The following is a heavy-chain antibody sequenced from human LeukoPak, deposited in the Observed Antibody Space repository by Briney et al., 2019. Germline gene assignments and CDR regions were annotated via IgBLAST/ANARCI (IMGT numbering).Heavy chain of an antibody. D-gene: IGHD1-26*01. CDR2: ISWNSGSI. Sequence: GRSLRLSCAASGFTFDDYAMHWVRQAPGKGLEWVSGISWNSGSIGYADSVKGRFTISRDNAKNSLYLQMNSLRAEDTALYYCAKGVDGSPPENWGQGTLVTVSS. CDR1: GFTFDDYA. V-gene: IGHV3-9*01. CDR3: AKGVDGSPPEN. J-gene: IGHJ4*02.